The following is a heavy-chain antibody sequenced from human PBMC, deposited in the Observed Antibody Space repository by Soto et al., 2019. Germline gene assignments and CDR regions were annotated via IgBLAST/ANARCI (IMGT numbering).Heavy chain of an antibody. V-gene: IGHV2-5*02. CDR3: AHRLYCDPQILFDF. J-gene: IGHJ4*02. Sequence: QITLKESGPTLVKPTQTLTLTCTFSGFSLSTSGVGVGWIRQPPGKALEWLALIYWDDDKRYSPSLKSRLTITKDTSKNQVDLTMTNMDPVDTATYYCAHRLYCDPQILFDFWGQGTLVTVSA. CDR2: IYWDDDK. D-gene: IGHD4-17*01. CDR1: GFSLSTSGVG.